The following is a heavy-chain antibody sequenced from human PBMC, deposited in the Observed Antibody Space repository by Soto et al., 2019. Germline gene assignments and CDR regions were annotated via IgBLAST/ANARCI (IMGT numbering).Heavy chain of an antibody. CDR1: GGSISSSSYY. CDR3: ARHQVAGTGDY. CDR2: IYYSGST. D-gene: IGHD6-19*01. V-gene: IGHV4-39*01. J-gene: IGHJ4*01. Sequence: LSLTCTVSGGSISSSSYYWGWIRQPPGKGLEWIGSIYYSGSTYYNPSLKSRVTISVDTSKNQFSLKLSSVTAADTAVYYCARHQVAGTGDYWGQGALDNVFS.